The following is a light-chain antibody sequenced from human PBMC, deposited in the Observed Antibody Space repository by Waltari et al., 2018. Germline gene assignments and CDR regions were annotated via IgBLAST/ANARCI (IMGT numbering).Light chain of an antibody. CDR3: QHYVRLPVA. J-gene: IGKJ1*01. CDR1: TSVRTA. V-gene: IGKV3-20*01. Sequence: EIVLTQSPSTLSLSPGERATLSCRASTSVRTALAWYQQKPGQAPRLLIFGASSRASGIPDRFSGGGSGTDFSLTISRLEPEDFAVYFCQHYVRLPVAFGQGTKVDVK. CDR2: GAS.